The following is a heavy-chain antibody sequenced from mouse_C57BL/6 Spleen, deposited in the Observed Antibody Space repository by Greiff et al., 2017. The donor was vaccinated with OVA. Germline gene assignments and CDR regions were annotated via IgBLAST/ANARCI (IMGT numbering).Heavy chain of an antibody. Sequence: QVQLQQPGAELVKPGASVKMSCKASGYTFTSYWITWVKQRPGQGLERIGDIYPGSGSTNYNEKFKSKATLTVDTSSSTAYMQLSSLTSEDSAVDYCSRARVTAVVGGYWGQGTTLTVSS. CDR3: SRARVTAVVGGY. CDR1: GYTFTSYW. J-gene: IGHJ2*01. D-gene: IGHD1-1*01. V-gene: IGHV1-55*01. CDR2: IYPGSGST.